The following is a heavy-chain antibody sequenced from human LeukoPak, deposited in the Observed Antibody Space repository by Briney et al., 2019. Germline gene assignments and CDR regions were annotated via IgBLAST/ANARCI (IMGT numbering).Heavy chain of an antibody. J-gene: IGHJ4*02. Sequence: PSQTLSLTCAVSGGSISSSGYYWSWIRQPPGKGLELIGEINHSGSTNYNPSLKSRVTISVDTSKNQFSLKLSSVTAADTAVYYCAFRGYSYGRDFDYWGQGTLVTVSS. CDR3: AFRGYSYGRDFDY. CDR2: INHSGST. CDR1: GGSISSSGYY. V-gene: IGHV4-30-2*01. D-gene: IGHD5-18*01.